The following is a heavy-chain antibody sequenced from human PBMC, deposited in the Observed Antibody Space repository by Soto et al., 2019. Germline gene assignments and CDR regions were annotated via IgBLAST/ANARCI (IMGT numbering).Heavy chain of an antibody. CDR1: GGSVSSGSYY. J-gene: IGHJ4*02. D-gene: IGHD6-19*01. Sequence: SETLSLTCTVSGGSVSSGSYYWSWIRQPPGKGLEWIGYIYYSGSTNYNPSLKSRVTISVDTSKNQFSLKLSSVTAADTAVYYCARGQWLVRENYFDYWGQGTLVTVSS. CDR2: IYYSGST. V-gene: IGHV4-61*01. CDR3: ARGQWLVRENYFDY.